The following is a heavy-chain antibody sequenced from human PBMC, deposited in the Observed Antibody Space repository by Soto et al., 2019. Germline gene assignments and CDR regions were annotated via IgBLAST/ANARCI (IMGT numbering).Heavy chain of an antibody. CDR3: ARDDYYDSNNRFDP. J-gene: IGHJ5*02. CDR2: IYTTGSA. D-gene: IGHD3-9*01. Sequence: SETLSLTCAVSGVSIKTYYWSWIRKPAGKGLEWIGRIYTTGSANHNPSLKSRITMSVDTSKNQVSLKLTSVTAADAGVYYCARDDYYDSNNRFDPWGQGILVTVSS. V-gene: IGHV4-4*07. CDR1: GVSIKTYY.